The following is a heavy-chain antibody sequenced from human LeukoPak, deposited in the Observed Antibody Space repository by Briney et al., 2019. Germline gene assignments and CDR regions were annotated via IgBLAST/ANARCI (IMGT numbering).Heavy chain of an antibody. D-gene: IGHD1-26*01. V-gene: IGHV3-23*01. Sequence: GGSLRLSCAASGFTFSSYAMSRVRQAPGKGLEWVSAISGSGGSTYYADSVKGRFTISRDNSKNTLYLQMNSLRAEDTAVYYCAKVGFQWELLQYYFDYWGQGTLVTVSS. J-gene: IGHJ4*02. CDR1: GFTFSSYA. CDR2: ISGSGGST. CDR3: AKVGFQWELLQYYFDY.